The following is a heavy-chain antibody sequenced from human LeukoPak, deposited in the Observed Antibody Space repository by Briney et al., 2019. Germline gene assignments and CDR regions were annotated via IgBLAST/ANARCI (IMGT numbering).Heavy chain of an antibody. V-gene: IGHV3-30-3*01. J-gene: IGHJ4*02. Sequence: GGSLRLSCAASGFTFSSYAMHWVRQAPGKGLEWVAVISYDGSNKYYADSVKGRFTISRDNSKNTLYLQMNSLRAEDTAVYYCARAGGAMIVVVMFDYWGQGTLVTVSS. D-gene: IGHD3-22*01. CDR1: GFTFSSYA. CDR2: ISYDGSNK. CDR3: ARAGGAMIVVVMFDY.